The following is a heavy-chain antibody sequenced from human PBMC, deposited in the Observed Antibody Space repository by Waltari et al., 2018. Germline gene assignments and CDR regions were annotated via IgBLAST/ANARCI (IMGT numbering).Heavy chain of an antibody. D-gene: IGHD4-4*01. J-gene: IGHJ3*02. CDR1: GFTFMNYW. Sequence: EVQLVESGGGLVQPGGSLRVSCVASGFTFMNYWMSWVRQATGKGSEWVASIRKEGGEEYYVDSVKGRFTVSRNNATNSLHLHMDSLRVEDTAIYYCARDSAPYSNYADAIDIWGQGTMVIVSS. CDR2: IRKEGGEE. V-gene: IGHV3-7*01. CDR3: ARDSAPYSNYADAIDI.